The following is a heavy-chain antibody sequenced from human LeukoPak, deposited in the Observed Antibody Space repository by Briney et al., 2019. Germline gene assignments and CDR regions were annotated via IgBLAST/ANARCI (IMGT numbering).Heavy chain of an antibody. CDR2: IIPIFGTA. CDR1: GGTFSGYA. V-gene: IGHV1-69*06. CDR3: ANTGYCSGGSCFQVDY. Sequence: GASVKVSCTASGGTFSGYAISWVRQAPGQGLEWMGGIIPIFGTANYAQKFQGRVTITADKSTSTAYMELSSLRSEDTAVYYCANTGYCSGGSCFQVDYWGQGTLVTVSS. J-gene: IGHJ4*02. D-gene: IGHD2-15*01.